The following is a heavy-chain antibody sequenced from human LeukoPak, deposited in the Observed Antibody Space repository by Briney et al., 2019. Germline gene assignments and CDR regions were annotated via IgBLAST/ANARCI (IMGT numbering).Heavy chain of an antibody. CDR3: ATVRNWNFEDY. V-gene: IGHV1-24*01. D-gene: IGHD1-7*01. Sequence: ASVKVSCKVSGYTLTELSMHWVRQAPGKGLEWMGGSDPEDGEAIYAQKFQGRVTMTEDTSTNTAYMKLSSLRSDDTAVYYCATVRNWNFEDYWGQGTLVTVSS. CDR2: SDPEDGEA. J-gene: IGHJ4*02. CDR1: GYTLTELS.